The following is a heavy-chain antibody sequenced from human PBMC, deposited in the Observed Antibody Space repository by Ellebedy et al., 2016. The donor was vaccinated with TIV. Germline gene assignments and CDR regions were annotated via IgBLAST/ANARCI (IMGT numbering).Heavy chain of an antibody. CDR1: GFTFSSYA. V-gene: IGHV3-30-3*01. D-gene: IGHD6-19*01. Sequence: GESLKISCAASGFTFSSYAMHWVRQAPGKGLEWVAVISYDGSNKYYADSVKGRFTISRDNSKNTLYLQMNSLRAEDKAVYYCARGGGIAVLDYWGQGTLVTVSS. J-gene: IGHJ4*02. CDR3: ARGGGIAVLDY. CDR2: ISYDGSNK.